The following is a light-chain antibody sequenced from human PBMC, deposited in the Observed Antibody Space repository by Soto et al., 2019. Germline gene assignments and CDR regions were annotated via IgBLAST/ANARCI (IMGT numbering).Light chain of an antibody. CDR3: HEYNTWPWT. CDR1: QSVSNN. CDR2: GAS. V-gene: IGKV3D-15*01. Sequence: EIVLTQSPGTLSLSPGERATLSCRASQSVSNNYLAWYQQKPGQAPRLLIYGASNRATGIPDRFSGSGSGTEFILTISSLQSEDFAVYYCHEYNTWPWTFGQGTKVDIK. J-gene: IGKJ1*01.